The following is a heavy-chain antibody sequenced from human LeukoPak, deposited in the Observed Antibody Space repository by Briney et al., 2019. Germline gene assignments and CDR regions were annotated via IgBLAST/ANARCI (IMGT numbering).Heavy chain of an antibody. Sequence: GGSLRPSCAASGFTFSNAWMNWVRQAPGKGLEWVGRIKSKTDGGTTDYAAPVKGRFTIARDDSKNTVSLQMNGLKPEDTAVYYCTTRGSGWYPFFDYWGQGRLVTVSS. V-gene: IGHV3-15*07. J-gene: IGHJ4*02. CDR3: TTRGSGWYPFFDY. CDR1: GFTFSNAW. D-gene: IGHD6-19*01. CDR2: IKSKTDGGTT.